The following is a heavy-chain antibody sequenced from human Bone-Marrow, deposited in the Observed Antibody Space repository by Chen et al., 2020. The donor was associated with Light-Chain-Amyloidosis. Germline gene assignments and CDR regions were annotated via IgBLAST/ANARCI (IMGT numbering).Heavy chain of an antibody. D-gene: IGHD6-13*01. Sequence: QVQLQESGPGLVKPSGTLSLTCTVAGASVSSDYHYWTWIRQPPGDRLEWIGYIYYTGSTKYNPSLESRIAISIDTSKNQFSLKVNSVTAADTAVYYCVRCDVRWHIDFWGQGALVTVSS. V-gene: IGHV4-61*01. CDR2: IYYTGST. CDR3: VRCDVRWHIDF. J-gene: IGHJ4*02. CDR1: GASVSSDYHY.